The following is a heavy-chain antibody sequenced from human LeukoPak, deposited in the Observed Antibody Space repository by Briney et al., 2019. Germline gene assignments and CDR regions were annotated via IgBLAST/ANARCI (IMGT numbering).Heavy chain of an antibody. CDR1: GFTFSSYW. J-gene: IGHJ4*02. Sequence: GGSLRLSCAASGFTFSSYWMSWVRQAPGKGPEWVANIKQDGSEKYYVDSVKGRFTISRDNAKNSLYLQMNSLRAEDTAVYYCATSRDVLLWFGELYWGQGTLVTVSS. D-gene: IGHD3-10*01. CDR2: IKQDGSEK. V-gene: IGHV3-7*01. CDR3: ATSRDVLLWFGELY.